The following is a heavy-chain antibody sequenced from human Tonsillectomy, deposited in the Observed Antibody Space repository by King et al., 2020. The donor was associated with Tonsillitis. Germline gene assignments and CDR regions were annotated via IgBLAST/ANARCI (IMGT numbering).Heavy chain of an antibody. Sequence: VQLQESGPGLVKPSETLSLTCTVSGGSIRGYYWNWIRQPPGRGLEWIGYIHSSGRTNYNPSLKSRVTISVDTPKNQFSLRLSSATAADTAVYYCSSISGGDFSWGQGTLVTVSS. CDR3: SSISGGDFS. V-gene: IGHV4-59*01. J-gene: IGHJ4*02. CDR2: IHSSGRT. CDR1: GGSIRGYY. D-gene: IGHD2-21*02.